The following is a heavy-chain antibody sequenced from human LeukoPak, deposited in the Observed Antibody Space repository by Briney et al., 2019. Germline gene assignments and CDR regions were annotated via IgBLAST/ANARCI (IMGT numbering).Heavy chain of an antibody. Sequence: SETLSLTCAVYGGSFSGYYWSWIRQPPGKGLEWIGEINHSGSTNYNPSLKSRVTISVDTSKNQFSLKLSSVTAAEPAVYYCARGRYDFWSGFTSHYYYYMDVWGKGTTVTVSS. CDR3: ARGRYDFWSGFTSHYYYYMDV. V-gene: IGHV4-34*01. CDR2: INHSGST. CDR1: GGSFSGYY. J-gene: IGHJ6*03. D-gene: IGHD3-3*01.